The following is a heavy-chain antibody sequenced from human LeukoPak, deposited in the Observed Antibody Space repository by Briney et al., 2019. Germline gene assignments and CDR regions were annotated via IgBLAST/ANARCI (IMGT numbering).Heavy chain of an antibody. J-gene: IGHJ5*02. CDR1: GFMFSDYG. Sequence: GGSLRLSCAASGFMFSDYGMYWVRQAPGKGLECVAFIRLDGTNKYYADSVKGRFTTSRDNSKNTLYLQMNSLRPEDSAVYSCAKGTGDYYDSSGYYYAGWFHPWGQGTLVTVSS. CDR3: AKGTGDYYDSSGYYYAGWFHP. D-gene: IGHD3-22*01. V-gene: IGHV3-30*02. CDR2: IRLDGTNK.